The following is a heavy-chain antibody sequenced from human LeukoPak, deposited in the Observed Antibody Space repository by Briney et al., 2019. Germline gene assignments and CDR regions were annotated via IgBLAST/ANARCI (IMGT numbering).Heavy chain of an antibody. CDR2: INHSGST. Sequence: SETLSLTWAVYGGSFCGYYWSWIRQPPGKGLEWIGEINHSGSTNYNPSLKSRVTISVDTSKNQFSLKLSSVTAADTAVYYCASHLLLWFGELLGGYFDYWGQGTLVTVSS. CDR3: ASHLLLWFGELLGGYFDY. J-gene: IGHJ4*02. CDR1: GGSFCGYY. D-gene: IGHD3-10*01. V-gene: IGHV4-34*01.